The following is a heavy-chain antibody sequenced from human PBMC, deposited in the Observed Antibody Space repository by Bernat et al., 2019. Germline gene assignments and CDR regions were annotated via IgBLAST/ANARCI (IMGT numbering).Heavy chain of an antibody. J-gene: IGHJ5*02. CDR1: GGSFSGYY. CDR3: ARGLHPSRGYYSSSYWFDP. CDR2: INHSGST. Sequence: QVQLQQWGAGLLKPSETLSLTCAVYGGSFSGYYWSWIRQPPGKGLEWIGEINHSGSTNYNPSLKSRVTISVDTSKNQFSLKLSSVTAADTAVYYCARGLHPSRGYYSSSYWFDPWGQGTLVTVSS. D-gene: IGHD3-22*01. V-gene: IGHV4-34*01.